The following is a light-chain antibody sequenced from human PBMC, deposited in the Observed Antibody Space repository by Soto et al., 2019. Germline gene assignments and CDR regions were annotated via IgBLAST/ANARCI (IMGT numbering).Light chain of an antibody. CDR1: KLGDKY. V-gene: IGLV3-1*01. CDR2: QDS. CDR3: QAWDSSDVV. Sequence: SYELTQPPSVSVSPGQPASITCSGDKLGDKYACWYQQKPGQSPVLVIYQDSKRPSGIPERFSGSNSGNTATLTISGTQAMDEADYYCQAWDSSDVVFGGGTKVTVL. J-gene: IGLJ2*01.